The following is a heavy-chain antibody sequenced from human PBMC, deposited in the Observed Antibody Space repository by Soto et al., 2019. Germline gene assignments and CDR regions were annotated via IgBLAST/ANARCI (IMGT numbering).Heavy chain of an antibody. J-gene: IGHJ3*02. V-gene: IGHV3-53*01. Sequence: PGGSLRLSCAASGFTVSSNYMGWVRQAPGKGLEWVSVIYSGGSTYYADSVKGRFTISRDNSKNTLYLQMNSLRAEDTAVYYCAKDVTPSNAFDIWGQGTMVTVS. CDR1: GFTVSSNY. D-gene: IGHD4-4*01. CDR3: AKDVTPSNAFDI. CDR2: IYSGGST.